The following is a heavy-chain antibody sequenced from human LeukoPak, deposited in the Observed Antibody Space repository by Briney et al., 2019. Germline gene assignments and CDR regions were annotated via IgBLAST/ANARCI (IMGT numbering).Heavy chain of an antibody. D-gene: IGHD3-9*01. CDR2: IYHSGST. CDR1: RGSSSSGVYS. J-gene: IGHJ5*02. V-gene: IGHV4-30-2*01. CDR3: ARAPINYDILTGQKYNWFDP. Sequence: SETLSLTCAVSRGSSSSGVYSWSWIRQPPGKGLEWIGYIYHSGSTYYNPSLKSRITISVDRSKNQFSLKLSSVTAADTAVYYCARAPINYDILTGQKYNWFDPWGQGTLVTVSS.